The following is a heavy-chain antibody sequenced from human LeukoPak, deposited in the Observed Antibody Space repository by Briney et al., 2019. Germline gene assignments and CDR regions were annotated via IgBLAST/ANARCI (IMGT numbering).Heavy chain of an antibody. V-gene: IGHV4-59*12. J-gene: IGHJ4*02. D-gene: IGHD3-9*01. CDR2: IYYSGST. CDR3: ARDGSDAFDEIDL. CDR1: GGSISSYY. Sequence: SETLSLTCTVSGGSISSYYWSWIRQPPGKGLEWIGYIYYSGSTNYNPSLKSRVTISVDTSKNQFSLKLSSVTAADTAVYFCARDGSDAFDEIDLWGQGTLVIVSS.